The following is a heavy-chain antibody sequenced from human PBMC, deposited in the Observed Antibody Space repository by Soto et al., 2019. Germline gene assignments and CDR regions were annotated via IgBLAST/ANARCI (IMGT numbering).Heavy chain of an antibody. Sequence: QVQVVESGGGVVQPGRSLRLSCAASGFTFRNFGMHWVRQAPGKGLEWVAVIWHDGKNKYYADSAEGRFTISRDNSKNTLYLQMNSLRAEDTAVYYCARDPGQDEAMDYWGQGTLVTVSS. J-gene: IGHJ4*02. CDR3: ARDPGQDEAMDY. CDR2: IWHDGKNK. CDR1: GFTFRNFG. V-gene: IGHV3-33*01.